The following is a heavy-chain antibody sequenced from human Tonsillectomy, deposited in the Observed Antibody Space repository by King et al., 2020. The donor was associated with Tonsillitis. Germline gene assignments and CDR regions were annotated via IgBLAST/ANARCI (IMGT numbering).Heavy chain of an antibody. CDR2: ISYDGSNK. CDR1: AFSFSNYG. CDR3: AKDHSPRRSYYIDYYMDV. Sequence: VQLVESGGGVVQPGRSLRLSCAASAFSFSNYGMHWVRQAPGKGLEWVAVISYDGSNKYYADSVKGRFTISRDNSKNTLFLQMNSLRAEDTGVYYCAKDHSPRRSYYIDYYMDVWGKGTTVTVSS. V-gene: IGHV3-30*18. J-gene: IGHJ6*03. D-gene: IGHD4-11*01.